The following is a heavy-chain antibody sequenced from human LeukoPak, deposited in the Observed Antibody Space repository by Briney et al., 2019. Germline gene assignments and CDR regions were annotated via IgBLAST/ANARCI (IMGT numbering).Heavy chain of an antibody. CDR2: IYYSGST. V-gene: IGHV4-59*12. CDR1: GGSISSYY. CDR3: ARPPDP. Sequence: SSETLSLTCTVSGGSISSYYWSWIRQPPGKGLEWIGYIYYSGSTNYNPSLKSRVTISVDKSKNQFSPKVSSVTAADTAIYYCARPPDPWGQGTLVTVSS. J-gene: IGHJ5*02.